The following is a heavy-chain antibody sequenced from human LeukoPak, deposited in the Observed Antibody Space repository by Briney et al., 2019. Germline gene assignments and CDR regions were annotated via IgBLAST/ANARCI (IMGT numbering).Heavy chain of an antibody. CDR3: AKVRWDNSGWYYLDN. D-gene: IGHD6-19*01. V-gene: IGHV3-48*02. Sequence: GGSLRLSCAASGFSFSSYSFNWVRQAPGKGLEWVSYISRIISYADSVKGRFTISRDNSKNTLYLQMNSLTDEDTAVYYCAKVRWDNSGWYYLDNWGQGTLVTVSS. CDR1: GFSFSSYS. CDR2: ISRII. J-gene: IGHJ4*02.